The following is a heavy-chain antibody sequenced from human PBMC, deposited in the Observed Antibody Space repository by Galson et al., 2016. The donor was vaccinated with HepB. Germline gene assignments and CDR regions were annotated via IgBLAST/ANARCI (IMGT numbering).Heavy chain of an antibody. CDR1: RFVFSNFG. D-gene: IGHD1-1*01. Sequence: LRLSCAASRFVFSNFGLSWVRQAPGKGLEWVASISTRRTTYYSDSVQGRFTISRDNSNNTLYLQMNVLRAEDTAVYYCAKERLVRRIFDHWGQGTLLTVSS. V-gene: IGHV3-23*01. CDR2: ISTRRTT. CDR3: AKERLVRRIFDH. J-gene: IGHJ4*02.